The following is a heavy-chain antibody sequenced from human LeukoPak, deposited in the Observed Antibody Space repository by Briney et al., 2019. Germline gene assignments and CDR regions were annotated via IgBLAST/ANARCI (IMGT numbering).Heavy chain of an antibody. CDR1: GFTFSSYS. J-gene: IGHJ4*02. D-gene: IGHD5-12*01. CDR3: ARDGGYSGYDFDY. Sequence: PGGSLRLSCAASGFTFSSYSMNWVRQAPGKGLEWVSSISSSSSYIYYADSVKGRFTISRDNAKNSLYLRMNSLRAEDTAVYYCARDGGYSGYDFDYWGQGTLVTVSS. CDR2: ISSSSSYI. V-gene: IGHV3-21*01.